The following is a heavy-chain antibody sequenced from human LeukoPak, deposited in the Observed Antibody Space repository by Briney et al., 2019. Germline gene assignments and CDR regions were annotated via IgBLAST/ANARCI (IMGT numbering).Heavy chain of an antibody. CDR3: AKEADIAARPYFDY. Sequence: GRSLRLSCAASGFTFSSYAVNWVRQAPGKGLEWVGVISSDGSNKYYAESVKGRFTISRDNSKNSLYLQMNSLRTEDTALYYCAKEADIAARPYFDYWGQGTLVTVSS. CDR1: GFTFSSYA. V-gene: IGHV3-30*04. CDR2: ISSDGSNK. J-gene: IGHJ4*02. D-gene: IGHD6-6*01.